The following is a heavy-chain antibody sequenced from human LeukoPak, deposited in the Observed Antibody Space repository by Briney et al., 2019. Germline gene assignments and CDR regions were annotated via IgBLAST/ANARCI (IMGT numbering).Heavy chain of an antibody. CDR1: GYTFSDYY. V-gene: IGHV1-2*06. D-gene: IGHD1-14*01. Sequence: ASVKVSCKASGYTFSDYYIHWVRQAPGQELEWMGRINPNNGGTSYAQIFQGRVTMTRDTSFSTAYMELSRLRSDDTAVYYCTTGAAYAIYDAFDIWGQGTMVTVSS. CDR3: TTGAAYAIYDAFDI. CDR2: INPNNGGT. J-gene: IGHJ3*02.